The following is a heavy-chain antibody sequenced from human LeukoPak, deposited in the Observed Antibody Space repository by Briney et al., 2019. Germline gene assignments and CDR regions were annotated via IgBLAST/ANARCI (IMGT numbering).Heavy chain of an antibody. CDR2: INAGNGNT. D-gene: IGHD3-3*01. Sequence: GASVKVSCKASGYTFTSYAMHWVRPAPGQRLEWMGWINAGNGNTKYSQKFQGRVTITRDTSASTAYMGLSSLRSEDTAVYYCARGLILEWLLLTYYYYGMDVWGQGTTVTVSS. CDR1: GYTFTSYA. CDR3: ARGLILEWLLLTYYYYGMDV. V-gene: IGHV1-3*01. J-gene: IGHJ6*02.